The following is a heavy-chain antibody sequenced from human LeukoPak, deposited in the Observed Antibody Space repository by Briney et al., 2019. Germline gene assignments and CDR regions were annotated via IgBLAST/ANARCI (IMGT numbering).Heavy chain of an antibody. CDR1: GFTFSSYA. Sequence: GGSLRLSCAASGFTFSSYAMHWVCQAPGKGLEWVAVISYDGSNKYYADSVKGRFTISRDNSKNTLYLQMNSLRAEDTAVYYCASRGPEYSSSSFDYWGQGTLVTVSS. V-gene: IGHV3-30-3*01. CDR2: ISYDGSNK. J-gene: IGHJ4*02. D-gene: IGHD6-6*01. CDR3: ASRGPEYSSSSFDY.